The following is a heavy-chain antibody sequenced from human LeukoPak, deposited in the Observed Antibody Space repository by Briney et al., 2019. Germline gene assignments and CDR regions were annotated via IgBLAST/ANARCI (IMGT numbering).Heavy chain of an antibody. CDR1: GFTFSSYE. V-gene: IGHV3-48*03. Sequence: GGSLRLSCAASGFTFSSYEMNWVRQAPGKGLEWVSYIIISGSTIYYADSVKGRSTISRDNSKNTLYLQMNSLRAEDTAVYYCAKVYGYERFIAAAGTYYFDYWGQGTLVTVSS. D-gene: IGHD6-13*01. CDR2: IIISGSTI. CDR3: AKVYGYERFIAAAGTYYFDY. J-gene: IGHJ4*02.